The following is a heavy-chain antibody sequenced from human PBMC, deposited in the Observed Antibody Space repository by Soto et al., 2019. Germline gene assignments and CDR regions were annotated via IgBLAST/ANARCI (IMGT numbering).Heavy chain of an antibody. D-gene: IGHD2-15*01. CDR2: ISAYNGNT. V-gene: IGHV1-18*01. J-gene: IGHJ4*02. CDR1: GYTFTSYG. Sequence: ASVKVSCKASGYTFTSYGISWVRQAPGQGLEWMGWISAYNGNTNYAQKLQGRVTMTTDTSTSTAYMELRSLRSDDTAVYYCARDAYCSGGSCYSRFVFWAPPDYRGQGTLVTVSS. CDR3: ARDAYCSGGSCYSRFVFWAPPDY.